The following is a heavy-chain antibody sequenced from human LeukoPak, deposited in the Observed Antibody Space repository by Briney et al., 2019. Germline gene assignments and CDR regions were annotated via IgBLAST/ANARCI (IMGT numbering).Heavy chain of an antibody. V-gene: IGHV4-59*01. Sequence: TSETLSLTCTVSGGSISGYYWSWIRQPPGKGLEWIGNIYYSASTNYNPSLKSRVTISVDTSKNQCSLRLSSVTAADTAVYYCARGGDPHYGMDVWGQGTTVTVSS. J-gene: IGHJ6*02. CDR3: ARGGDPHYGMDV. CDR2: IYYSAST. D-gene: IGHD2-21*01. CDR1: GGSISGYY.